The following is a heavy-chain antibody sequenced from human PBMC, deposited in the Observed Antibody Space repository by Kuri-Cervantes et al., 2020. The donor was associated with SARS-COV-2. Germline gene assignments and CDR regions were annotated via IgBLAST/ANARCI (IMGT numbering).Heavy chain of an antibody. D-gene: IGHD2-2*01. CDR2: ISSSSSTI. V-gene: IGHV3-48*01. CDR1: GFTFSRYS. Sequence: GESLKISCAASGFTFSRYSMNWVRQAPGKGLEWVSYISSSSSTIYYADSVKGRFTISRDNAKNSLYLQMNSLRAEDTAVYYCAREGDIVVVPAVYFDYWGQGTLVTVSS. J-gene: IGHJ4*02. CDR3: AREGDIVVVPAVYFDY.